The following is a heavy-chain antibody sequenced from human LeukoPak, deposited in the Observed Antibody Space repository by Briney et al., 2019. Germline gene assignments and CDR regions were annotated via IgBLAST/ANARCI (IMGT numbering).Heavy chain of an antibody. CDR1: GYSFTSYW. V-gene: IGHV5-51*01. Sequence: GESLKISCKGSGYSFTSYWIGWVRQMPGRGLGWMGMIYPGDSDTRYSPSFQGQVTISADKSISTAYLQWSSLKASDTAMYYCARQSDFWSGYYNADWGQGTLVTVSS. CDR2: IYPGDSDT. CDR3: ARQSDFWSGYYNAD. D-gene: IGHD3-3*01. J-gene: IGHJ4*02.